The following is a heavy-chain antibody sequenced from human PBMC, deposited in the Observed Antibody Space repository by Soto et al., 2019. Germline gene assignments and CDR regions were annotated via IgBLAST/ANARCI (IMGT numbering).Heavy chain of an antibody. CDR1: GGSCGDYY. CDR3: ARGSYQPLLPYPNWFDP. J-gene: IGHJ5*02. D-gene: IGHD2-2*01. CDR2: INHSGST. Sequence: FDTLSLTPTYYGGSCGDYYWSRTRQPPGKEIHWLGQINHSGSTNYNPSLKRRATISVDTPKHQFTLKLNSLTAPDTAVYYCARGSYQPLLPYPNWFDPWGQGTLVTVS. V-gene: IGHV4-34*01.